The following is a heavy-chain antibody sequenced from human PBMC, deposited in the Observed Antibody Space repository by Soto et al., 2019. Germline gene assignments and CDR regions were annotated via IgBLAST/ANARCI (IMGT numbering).Heavy chain of an antibody. CDR1: GFTFSSYG. J-gene: IGHJ4*02. CDR3: ARDKVYDSSGYYYY. Sequence: GGSLRLSCAASGFTFSSYGMHWVRQAPGKGLEWVAVISYDGSNKYYADSVKGRFTISRDNSKNTLYLQMNSLRAEDTAVYYCARDKVYDSSGYYYYWGQGTLVTVSS. D-gene: IGHD3-22*01. CDR2: ISYDGSNK. V-gene: IGHV3-30*03.